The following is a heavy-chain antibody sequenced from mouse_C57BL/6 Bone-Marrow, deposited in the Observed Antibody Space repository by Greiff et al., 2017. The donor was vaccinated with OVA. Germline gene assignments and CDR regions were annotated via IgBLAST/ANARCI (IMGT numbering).Heavy chain of an antibody. CDR3: ARDCPRSAWFAY. Sequence: EVKLVESGGGLVKPGGSLKLSCAASGFTFSSYAMSWVRQTPEKRLEWVATISDGGSYTYYPDNVKGRFTISRDNAKNNLYLQMSHLKSEDTAMYYCARDCPRSAWFAYWGQGTLVTVSA. V-gene: IGHV5-4*01. J-gene: IGHJ3*01. CDR2: ISDGGSYT. CDR1: GFTFSSYA.